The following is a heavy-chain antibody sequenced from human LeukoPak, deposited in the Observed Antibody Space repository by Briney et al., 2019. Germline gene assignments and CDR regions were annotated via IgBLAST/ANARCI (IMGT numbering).Heavy chain of an antibody. CDR3: ARPRGYSSSWYTPLDY. V-gene: IGHV1-69*04. J-gene: IGHJ4*02. CDR2: IIPILGIA. Sequence: ASVKVSCKASGGTFSSYAISWVRQAPGQGLEWMGRIIPILGIANYAQKFQGRVTITADKSTSTAYMELSSLRSEDTAVYYCARPRGYSSSWYTPLDYWGQGTLVTVSS. D-gene: IGHD6-13*01. CDR1: GGTFSSYA.